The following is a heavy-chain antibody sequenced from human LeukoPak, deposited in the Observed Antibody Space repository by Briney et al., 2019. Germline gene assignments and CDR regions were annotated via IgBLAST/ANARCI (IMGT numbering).Heavy chain of an antibody. J-gene: IGHJ4*02. D-gene: IGHD5-18*01. V-gene: IGHV4-39*07. CDR3: ARTRAPWIQLSYYFDY. Sequence: SETLSLTCTVSGGSISSSSYCWGWIRQPPGKGLEWTGSIYYSGSTYYNPSLKSRVTISVDTSKNQFSLKLSSVTAADTAVYYCARTRAPWIQLSYYFDYWGQGTLVTVSS. CDR2: IYYSGST. CDR1: GGSISSSSYC.